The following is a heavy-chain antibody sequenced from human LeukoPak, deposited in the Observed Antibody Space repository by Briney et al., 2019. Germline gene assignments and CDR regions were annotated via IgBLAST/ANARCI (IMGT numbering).Heavy chain of an antibody. D-gene: IGHD6-19*01. J-gene: IGHJ4*02. V-gene: IGHV1-18*01. CDR1: VSSFTSYG. CDR3: ARGYSSGWYGYFDY. CDR2: ISAYNGNT. Sequence: ASQNVSCKSSVSSFTSYGITWVRQGPGQGLEWMGWISAYNGNTNYAQKVQGRVTLTTDTSTSTAYMVLSSLRSEDTAVYYCARGYSSGWYGYFDYWGQGTLVTVSS.